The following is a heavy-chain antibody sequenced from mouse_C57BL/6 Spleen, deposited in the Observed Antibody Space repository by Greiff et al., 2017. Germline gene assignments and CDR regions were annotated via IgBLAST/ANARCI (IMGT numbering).Heavy chain of an antibody. CDR2: IHPHSGST. D-gene: IGHD2-4*01. CDR3: ARRALYDYDGGLFAY. V-gene: IGHV1-64*01. J-gene: IGHJ3*01. Sequence: VQLQQSWAELVKPGASVQLSCKASGYTFTSYWMHWVKQRPGHGLEWLGMIHPHSGSTHYNEKCKSKATLTVDKSSSTAYMQLSSLTSEDSAVYYCARRALYDYDGGLFAYWGQGTLVTVSA. CDR1: GYTFTSYW.